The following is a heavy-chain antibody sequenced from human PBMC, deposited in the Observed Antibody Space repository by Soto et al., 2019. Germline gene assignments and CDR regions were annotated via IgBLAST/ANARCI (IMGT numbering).Heavy chain of an antibody. CDR2: LYSGGST. J-gene: IGHJ3*02. CDR1: GLIVSSNY. D-gene: IGHD3-10*01. Sequence: EVQLVETGGGLFQPGGSLRLSCAASGLIVSSNYMNWVRQAPGKGLEWVSVLYSGGSTHYAGSVKGRFIISRDNSKNTLYLQMNSLRAEDTAVYYCARDRPGDEGDGFDIWGHGTMVTVSS. V-gene: IGHV3-53*02. CDR3: ARDRPGDEGDGFDI.